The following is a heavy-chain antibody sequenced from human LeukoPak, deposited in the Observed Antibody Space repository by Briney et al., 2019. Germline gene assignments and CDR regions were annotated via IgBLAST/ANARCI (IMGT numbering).Heavy chain of an antibody. Sequence: GGSLRLSCAASGFTVSDYYMSWIRQAPGKGLEWVSYISSSGSTIYYADSVKGRFTTSRDNAKNSLYLQMNSLRAEDTAVYYCARVQPHYYDSSGYPPDYWGQGTLVTVSS. CDR1: GFTVSDYY. CDR3: ARVQPHYYDSSGYPPDY. D-gene: IGHD3-22*01. J-gene: IGHJ4*02. CDR2: ISSSGSTI. V-gene: IGHV3-11*01.